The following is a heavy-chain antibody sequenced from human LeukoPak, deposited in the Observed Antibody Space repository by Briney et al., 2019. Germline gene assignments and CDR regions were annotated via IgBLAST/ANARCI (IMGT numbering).Heavy chain of an antibody. Sequence: PGGSLRLSCAASGFTFSSYSMNWVRQAPGKGLEWVSYISSSSSTIYYADSVKGRFTISRDNAKNSLYLQMNSLRDEDTAVYYCARVSIPRGYSGYYYMDVWGKGTTVTVSS. J-gene: IGHJ6*03. D-gene: IGHD5-12*01. CDR2: ISSSSSTI. V-gene: IGHV3-48*02. CDR3: ARVSIPRGYSGYYYMDV. CDR1: GFTFSSYS.